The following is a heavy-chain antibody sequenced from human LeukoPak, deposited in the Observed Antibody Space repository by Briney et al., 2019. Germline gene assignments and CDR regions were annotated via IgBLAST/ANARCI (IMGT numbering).Heavy chain of an antibody. D-gene: IGHD4-17*01. CDR1: GFTFDDYA. CDR3: VKGSSSRPYYGDSLDN. CDR2: FSGYGDST. Sequence: PGGSLRLSCAASGFTFDDYAIHWVRQAPGKGLEWVSLFSGYGDSTYYADSVRGRFTVSRDNNKTSLFLQMNSLRSEDSALYYCVKGSSSRPYYGDSLDNWGQGTLVTVSS. J-gene: IGHJ4*02. V-gene: IGHV3-43*02.